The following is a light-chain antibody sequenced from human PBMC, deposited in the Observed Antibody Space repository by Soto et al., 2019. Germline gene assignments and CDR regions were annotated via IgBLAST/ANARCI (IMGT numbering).Light chain of an antibody. CDR2: EVS. J-gene: IGLJ1*01. Sequence: QSVLTQPPSASGSPGQSVTISCTGTSCDVGGYNYVSWYQQHPGKAPKLMIYEVSKRPSGVPDRFSGSKSGNTASLTVSGLQAEDEADYYCSSYAGSNNLGVFGTGTKLTVL. V-gene: IGLV2-8*01. CDR1: SCDVGGYNY. CDR3: SSYAGSNNLGV.